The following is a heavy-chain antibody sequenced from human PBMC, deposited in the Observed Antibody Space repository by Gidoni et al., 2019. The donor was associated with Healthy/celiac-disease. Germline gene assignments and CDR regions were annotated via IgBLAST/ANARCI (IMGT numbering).Heavy chain of an antibody. J-gene: IGHJ4*02. D-gene: IGHD1-26*01. Sequence: EVQLVESGGGLVQPGGSLRLSCAASGFTFSSYWMSWVRQAPGKGLEWVANIKQDGSEKYYVDSVKGRFTISRDNAKNSLYLQMNSLRAEDTAVYYCARDERYGVNIVGGGYGYWGQGTLVTVSS. V-gene: IGHV3-7*03. CDR1: GFTFSSYW. CDR2: IKQDGSEK. CDR3: ARDERYGVNIVGGGYGY.